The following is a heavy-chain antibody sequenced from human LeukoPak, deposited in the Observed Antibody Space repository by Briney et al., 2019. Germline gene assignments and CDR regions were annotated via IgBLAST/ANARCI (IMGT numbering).Heavy chain of an antibody. Sequence: SVTVSCKASGGTFSSYAISWVRQAPGQGLEWMGGIIPIFGTANYAQKFQGRVTITADESTSTAYMELRSLTSEDSAVYYCAREEESQDWFDPWSQGTLVTASS. J-gene: IGHJ5*02. CDR2: IIPIFGTA. V-gene: IGHV1-69*13. CDR3: AREEESQDWFDP. CDR1: GGTFSSYA.